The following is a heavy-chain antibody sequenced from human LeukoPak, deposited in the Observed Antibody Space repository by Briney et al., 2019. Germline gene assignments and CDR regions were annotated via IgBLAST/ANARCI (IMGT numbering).Heavy chain of an antibody. V-gene: IGHV3-23*01. D-gene: IGHD5-24*01. Sequence: PGGSLRLSCAASGFTFSTYAMSWVRQAPGKGLEWVSAISGSGGSTYYADSVKGRFTISRDNSKNTLYLQMNSLRAEDTDVYYCANHDGYTANHFDYWGQGTLVTVSS. CDR3: ANHDGYTANHFDY. J-gene: IGHJ4*02. CDR2: ISGSGGST. CDR1: GFTFSTYA.